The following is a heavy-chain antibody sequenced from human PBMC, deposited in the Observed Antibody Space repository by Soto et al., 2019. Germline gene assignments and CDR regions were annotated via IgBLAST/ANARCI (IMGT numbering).Heavy chain of an antibody. V-gene: IGHV1-24*01. D-gene: IGHD2-2*01. J-gene: IGHJ5*02. CDR2: FDPEDGET. CDR1: GYTLTELS. CDR3: ARGVPNPASPKDIVVVPAHNWFDP. Sequence: ASVKVSCKVSGYTLTELSMHWVRQAPGKGLEWMGGFDPEDGETIYAQKFQGRVTMTEDTSTGTAYMELSRLRSDDTAVYYCARGVPNPASPKDIVVVPAHNWFDPWGQGTLVTVSS.